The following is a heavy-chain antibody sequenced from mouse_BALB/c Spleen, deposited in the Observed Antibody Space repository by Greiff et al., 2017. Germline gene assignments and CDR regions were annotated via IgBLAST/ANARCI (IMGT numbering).Heavy chain of an antibody. Sequence: VQLVESGPGLVQPSQSLSITCTVSGFSLTSYGVHWVRQSPGKGLEWLGVIWSGGSTDYNAAFISRLSISKDNSKSQVFFKMNSLQANDTAIYYCARNHGGNYEDDYAMDYWGQGTSVTVSS. CDR1: GFSLTSYG. CDR3: ARNHGGNYEDDYAMDY. J-gene: IGHJ4*01. V-gene: IGHV2-2*02. CDR2: IWSGGST. D-gene: IGHD2-1*01.